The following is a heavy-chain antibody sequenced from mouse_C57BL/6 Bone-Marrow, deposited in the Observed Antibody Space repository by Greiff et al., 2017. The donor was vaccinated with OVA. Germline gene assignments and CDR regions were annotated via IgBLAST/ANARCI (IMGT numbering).Heavy chain of an antibody. CDR2: ISNGGGST. J-gene: IGHJ2*01. V-gene: IGHV5-12*01. D-gene: IGHD2-14*01. CDR1: GFTFSDYY. CDR3: ARGGVPYYFDY. Sequence: DVQLVESGGGLVQPGGSLKLSCAASGFTFSDYYMYWVRQTPEKRLEWVAYISNGGGSTYYPDTVKGRFTISRDNAKNTLYLQMSRLKSEDTAMYYCARGGVPYYFDYWGQGTTLTVSS.